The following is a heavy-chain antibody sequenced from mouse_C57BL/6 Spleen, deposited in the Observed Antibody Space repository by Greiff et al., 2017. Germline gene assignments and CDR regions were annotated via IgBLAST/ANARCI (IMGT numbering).Heavy chain of an antibody. CDR3: ARDYYGSSLDD. V-gene: IGHV1-64*01. Sequence: QVQLQQPGAELVKPGASVKLSCKASGYTFTSSWMHWVKQRPGQGLEWIGMIHPNSGSTNYNEKFKSKATLTVDKSSSTAYMQLSSLTSEDSAVYYCARDYYGSSLDDWGQGTTLTVSS. J-gene: IGHJ2*01. CDR2: IHPNSGST. CDR1: GYTFTSSW. D-gene: IGHD1-1*01.